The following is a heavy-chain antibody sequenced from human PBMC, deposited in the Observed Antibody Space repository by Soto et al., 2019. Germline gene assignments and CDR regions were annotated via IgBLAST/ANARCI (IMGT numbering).Heavy chain of an antibody. CDR1: GYTFTSYA. CDR3: ARVVPAAIATYYYYYGMDV. D-gene: IGHD2-2*02. CDR2: INAGNGNT. J-gene: IGHJ6*02. Sequence: GASVKVSCKASGYTFTSYAMHWVRQAPGQRLEWMGWINAGNGNTKYSQKFQGRVTITRDTSASTAYMELSSLRSEDTAVYYCARVVPAAIATYYYYYGMDVWGQGTTVTVSS. V-gene: IGHV1-3*01.